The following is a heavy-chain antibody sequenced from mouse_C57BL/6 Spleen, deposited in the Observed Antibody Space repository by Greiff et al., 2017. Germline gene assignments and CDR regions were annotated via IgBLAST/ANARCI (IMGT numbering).Heavy chain of an antibody. J-gene: IGHJ2*01. CDR2: ISSGSSTI. CDR1: GFTFSDYG. Sequence: EVKLVESGGGLVKPGGSLKLSCAASGFTFSDYGMHWVRQAPEQGLEWVAYISSGSSTIYYADTVQGRVTISRDNAKNTLFLQLTSLRSEDTAMYYCASNDVGYFDYWGQGTTLTVSS. D-gene: IGHD2-12*01. CDR3: ASNDVGYFDY. V-gene: IGHV5-17*01.